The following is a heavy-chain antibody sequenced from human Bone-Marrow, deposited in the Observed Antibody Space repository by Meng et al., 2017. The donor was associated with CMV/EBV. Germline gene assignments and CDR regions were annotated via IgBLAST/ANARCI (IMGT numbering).Heavy chain of an antibody. J-gene: IGHJ4*02. V-gene: IGHV2-5*02. D-gene: IGHD6-13*01. Sequence: HSTLKESGPKLVKPTQTLTLTCTFSGFSLSTSGVGVGWIRQPPGKALEWLALIYWDDDKRYSTSLKSRLTITKDTSKNQVVLTMTDMDPVDTATYYCARIAAAGRFDYWGQGTLVTVSS. CDR2: IYWDDDK. CDR1: GFSLSTSGVG. CDR3: ARIAAAGRFDY.